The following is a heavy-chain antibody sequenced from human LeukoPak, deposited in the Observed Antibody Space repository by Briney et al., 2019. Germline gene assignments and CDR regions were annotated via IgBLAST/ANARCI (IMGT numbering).Heavy chain of an antibody. Sequence: SETLSLICTVSGGSISSYYWSWIRQPPGKGLEWIGYIYYSGSTNYNPSLKSRVTISVDTSKNQFSLKLSSVTAADTAVYYCARGYCSGGSCKRGSNWFDPWGQGTLVTVSS. CDR1: GGSISSYY. J-gene: IGHJ5*02. CDR3: ARGYCSGGSCKRGSNWFDP. V-gene: IGHV4-59*01. D-gene: IGHD2-15*01. CDR2: IYYSGST.